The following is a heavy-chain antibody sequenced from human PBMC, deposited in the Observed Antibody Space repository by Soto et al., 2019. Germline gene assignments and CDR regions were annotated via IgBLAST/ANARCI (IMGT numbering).Heavy chain of an antibody. Sequence: PGGSLRLSCAASGFTFSGYAMSWVRQAPGRGLDWVSAISGSGDITYSADSVKGRFTISRDNSKNTLYLQMNSLRAEDTAVYYCAVHGYDYWGQGTQVTVSS. CDR1: GFTFSGYA. V-gene: IGHV3-23*01. CDR2: ISGSGDIT. J-gene: IGHJ4*02. CDR3: AVHGYDY. D-gene: IGHD1-1*01.